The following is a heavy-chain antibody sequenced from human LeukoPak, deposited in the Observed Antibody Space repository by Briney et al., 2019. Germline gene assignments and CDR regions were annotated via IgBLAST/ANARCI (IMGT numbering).Heavy chain of an antibody. CDR1: GGTFSSYA. CDR3: ARDHPRTNWFDP. J-gene: IGHJ5*02. CDR2: IIPILGTA. V-gene: IGHV1-69*05. Sequence: SVKVPCKASGGTFSSYAISWVRQAPGQGLEWMGGIIPILGTANYAQKFQGRVTITTDESTSTAYMELSSLRSDDTAVYYCARDHPRTNWFDPWGQGTLVTVSS.